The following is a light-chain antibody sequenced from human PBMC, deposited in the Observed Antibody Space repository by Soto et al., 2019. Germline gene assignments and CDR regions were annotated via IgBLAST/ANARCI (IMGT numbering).Light chain of an antibody. CDR1: TSNIGRNP. CDR3: AAWDDSLPGPV. CDR2: NND. V-gene: IGLV1-44*01. Sequence: QAVLTQPPSASGTPGQTVTISCSGSTSNIGRNPVNWYQQFPGAAPRLLIYNNDQRPSGVSDRFSGSRGGTSASLAISGLQSENEADYFCAAWDDSLPGPVFGGGTQLTVL. J-gene: IGLJ7*01.